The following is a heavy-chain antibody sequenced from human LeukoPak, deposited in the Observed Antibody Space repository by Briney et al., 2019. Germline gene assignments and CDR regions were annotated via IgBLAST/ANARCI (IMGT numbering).Heavy chain of an antibody. Sequence: GGSLRLSCAASGFTFSSYSMNWVRQAPGKGLEWVSSISSSSSYIYYADSVKGRFTISRDNAKNSLYLQMTSLRAEDTAVYYCARGRLGYCSGGSCSSDAFDIWGQGTMVTVSS. J-gene: IGHJ3*02. CDR1: GFTFSSYS. CDR3: ARGRLGYCSGGSCSSDAFDI. V-gene: IGHV3-21*01. CDR2: ISSSSSYI. D-gene: IGHD2-15*01.